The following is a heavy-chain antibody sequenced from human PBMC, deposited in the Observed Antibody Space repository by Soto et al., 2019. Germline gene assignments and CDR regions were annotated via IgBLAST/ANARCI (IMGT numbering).Heavy chain of an antibody. CDR1: GGTIRSPDW. J-gene: IGHJ5*02. V-gene: IGHV4-4*02. D-gene: IGHD6-19*01. CDR3: ARGRGRYSSGWSWFDP. CDR2: IFQSGST. Sequence: PSETLSLTCGVSGGTIRSPDWWTWVRQPPGKGLEWIREIFQSGSTNYTPSLESRVTISVDKSKNQFSLTLTSVTAADTAVYFCARGRGRYSSGWSWFDPWGQGILVTVSS.